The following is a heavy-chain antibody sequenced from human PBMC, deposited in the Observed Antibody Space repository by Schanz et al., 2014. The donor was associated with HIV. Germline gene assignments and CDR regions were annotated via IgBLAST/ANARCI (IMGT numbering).Heavy chain of an antibody. D-gene: IGHD3-10*01. J-gene: IGHJ4*02. CDR1: GFTFSSYG. V-gene: IGHV3-30*18. CDR3: AKDSGSGVMFNFDY. Sequence: QVQLVESGGGVVQPGRSLRLSCAASGFTFSSYGIHWVRQAPGKGLEWVAMISYDGSDKYYADSVKGRFTISRDNSKNTLYLQMNSLRAEDTAVYYCAKDSGSGVMFNFDYWGQGTLVTVSS. CDR2: ISYDGSDK.